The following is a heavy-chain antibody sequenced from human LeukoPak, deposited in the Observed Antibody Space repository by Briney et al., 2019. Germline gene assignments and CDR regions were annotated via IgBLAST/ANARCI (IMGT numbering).Heavy chain of an antibody. D-gene: IGHD2-15*01. CDR3: AKERGPSGRDFYYYYYYMDV. CDR2: ISYDGSNK. CDR1: GFTFSSYG. Sequence: PGGSLRLSCAASGFTFSSYGMHWVRQAPGKGLEWVAVISYDGSNKYYADSVKGRFTISRDNSKNTLYLQMNSLRAEDTAVYYCAKERGPSGRDFYYYYYYMDVWGKGTTVTISS. J-gene: IGHJ6*03. V-gene: IGHV3-30*18.